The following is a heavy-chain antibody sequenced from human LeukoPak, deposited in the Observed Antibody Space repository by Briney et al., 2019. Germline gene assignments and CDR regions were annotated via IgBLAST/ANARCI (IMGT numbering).Heavy chain of an antibody. CDR3: ARGPYSSSWSDY. D-gene: IGHD6-13*01. J-gene: IGHJ4*02. Sequence: PGGSLRVSCAASGFTFSSYSMNWVRQAPGKGLEWVSSISSSSSYIYYADSVKGRFTISRDNAKNSLYLQMNSLRAEDTAVYYCARGPYSSSWSDYWGQGTLVTVSS. CDR1: GFTFSSYS. CDR2: ISSSSSYI. V-gene: IGHV3-21*01.